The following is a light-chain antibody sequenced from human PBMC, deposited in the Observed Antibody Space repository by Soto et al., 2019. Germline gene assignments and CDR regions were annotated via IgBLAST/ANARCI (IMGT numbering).Light chain of an antibody. CDR2: GAF. Sequence: EIVMTQSPATLSVSPGERATLSCRASQSVSSSLAWYQQKPGQAPRLLIYGAFTRATGIPARFSGSGSGTDFTLTISSLQSEDFAVYFCQQYNNWPPTWTFGQGTKVDIK. J-gene: IGKJ1*01. V-gene: IGKV3-15*01. CDR3: QQYNNWPPTWT. CDR1: QSVSSS.